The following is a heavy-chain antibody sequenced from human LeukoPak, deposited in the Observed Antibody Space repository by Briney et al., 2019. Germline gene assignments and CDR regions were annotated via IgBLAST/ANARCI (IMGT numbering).Heavy chain of an antibody. CDR2: ISSSSYI. Sequence: GGSLRLSCAASGFTFSSYSMNWVRQAPGKGLEWVSSISSSSYIYYADSVKGRFTISRDDSKNTLYLQMNSLRGEDTAVYYCARARVAVAGTLDYWGQGTLVTVSS. J-gene: IGHJ4*02. CDR3: ARARVAVAGTLDY. V-gene: IGHV3-21*01. CDR1: GFTFSSYS. D-gene: IGHD6-19*01.